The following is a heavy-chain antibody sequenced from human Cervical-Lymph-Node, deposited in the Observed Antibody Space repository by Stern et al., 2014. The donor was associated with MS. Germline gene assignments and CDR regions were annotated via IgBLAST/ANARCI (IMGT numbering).Heavy chain of an antibody. J-gene: IGHJ6*02. CDR1: GFTFSDYG. Sequence: QEQLVESGGGVVQPGKSLRLSCAASGFTFSDYGMHWVRQAPGKGLEWVALATYAGSDQYYADSVKGRFTVSRDNSKNTVLLQMNGLRPEDTAVYFCARDRGLTHYFYGMDVWGQGTTVTVSS. V-gene: IGHV3-30*03. D-gene: IGHD3-10*01. CDR3: ARDRGLTHYFYGMDV. CDR2: ATYAGSDQ.